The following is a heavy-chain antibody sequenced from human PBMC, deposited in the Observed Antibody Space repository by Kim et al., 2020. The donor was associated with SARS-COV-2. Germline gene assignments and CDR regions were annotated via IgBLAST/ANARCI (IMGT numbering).Heavy chain of an antibody. J-gene: IGHJ6*03. CDR1: GGSFSGYY. D-gene: IGHD2-2*02. CDR2: INHSGST. CDR3: ARGGGYCSSTSCYTPYYSYYYYMDV. V-gene: IGHV4-34*01. Sequence: SETLSLTYAVYGGSFSGYYWSWIRQPPGKGLEWIGEINHSGSTNYNPSLKSRVTISVDTSKNQFSLKLSSVTAADTAVYYCARGGGYCSSTSCYTPYYSYYYYMDVWGKGTTVTVSS.